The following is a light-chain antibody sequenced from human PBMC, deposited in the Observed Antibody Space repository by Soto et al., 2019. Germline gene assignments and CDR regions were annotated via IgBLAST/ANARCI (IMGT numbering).Light chain of an antibody. V-gene: IGLV1-44*01. Sequence: QSALTQPPSASGTPEQRVTISCSGSSSNIGSNTVNWYQQLPGTAPKLLIYSNNQRPSGVPDRFSGSKSGTSASLAISGLQSEDEADYYCAAWDDSLNAFYVFGTGTKVTVL. CDR2: SNN. J-gene: IGLJ1*01. CDR3: AAWDDSLNAFYV. CDR1: SSNIGSNT.